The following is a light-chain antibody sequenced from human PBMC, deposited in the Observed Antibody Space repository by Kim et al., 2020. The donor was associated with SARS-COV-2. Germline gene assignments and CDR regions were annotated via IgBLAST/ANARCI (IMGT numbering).Light chain of an antibody. CDR1: QSIGTS. Sequence: ASVGDTMTITCRPSQSIGTSLNWYQQKPGKAPKLLIYAASSLQSGVPSRFSGTGSGTDFVLRISSLQPEDFATYYCQQSSSPPLTFGGGTKVDIK. V-gene: IGKV1-39*01. CDR3: QQSSSPPLT. CDR2: AAS. J-gene: IGKJ4*01.